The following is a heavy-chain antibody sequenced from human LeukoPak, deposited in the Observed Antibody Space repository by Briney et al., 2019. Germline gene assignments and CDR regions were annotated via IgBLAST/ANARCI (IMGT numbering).Heavy chain of an antibody. D-gene: IGHD3-10*01. V-gene: IGHV3-30-3*01. CDR2: ISYDGSNK. J-gene: IGHJ3*01. Sequence: GGSLRLPCAASGFTFSSYAMHWVRQAPGKGLEWVAVISYDGSNKYYADSVKGRFTISRDNSKNTLYLQMNSLRAEDTAVYYCARDKEEMVRAPYAFGLWGRGTMVIVSS. CDR3: ARDKEEMVRAPYAFGL. CDR1: GFTFSSYA.